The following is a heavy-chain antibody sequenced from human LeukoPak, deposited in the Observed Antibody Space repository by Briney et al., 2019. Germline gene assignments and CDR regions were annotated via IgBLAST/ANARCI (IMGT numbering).Heavy chain of an antibody. CDR2: IYYTGST. D-gene: IGHD1-26*01. Sequence: SETLPLTCTVSGGSISSGNNCWGWIRQPPGKGLEWIGTIYYTGSTYYNPSLKSRVTMSVDTSKNQFSLKLSSVTAADTAVYYCARDIVGVTRAFGYWGQGTLATVSS. J-gene: IGHJ4*02. CDR3: ARDIVGVTRAFGY. CDR1: GGSISSGNNC. V-gene: IGHV4-39*07.